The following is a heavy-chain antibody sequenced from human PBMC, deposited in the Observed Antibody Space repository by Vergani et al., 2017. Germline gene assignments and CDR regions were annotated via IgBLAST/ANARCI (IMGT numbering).Heavy chain of an antibody. V-gene: IGHV3-21*01. CDR1: GFTFSSYS. Sequence: EVQLVESGGGLVKRGGPLRLSCAASGFTFSSYSMNWVRQAPGKGLEWVSSISSSSSYIHYSDSLKGRITISRDNAKSSLYLQMNSLKAGDTAVYYCARGRYYLGSGSDPYYYYYGLDVWGQGTAVTVSS. CDR2: ISSSSSYI. D-gene: IGHD3-10*01. J-gene: IGHJ6*02. CDR3: ARGRYYLGSGSDPYYYYYGLDV.